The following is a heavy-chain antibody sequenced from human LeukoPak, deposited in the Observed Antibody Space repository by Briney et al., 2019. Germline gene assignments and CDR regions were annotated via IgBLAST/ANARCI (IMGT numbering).Heavy chain of an antibody. V-gene: IGHV3-7*01. CDR2: IKQDGSEK. CDR3: ARDLRFLEWLSQRHWFDP. J-gene: IGHJ5*02. CDR1: GFTFSSYW. Sequence: PGGSLRLSCAASGFTFSSYWMSWVRQAPGKGLEWVANIKQDGSEKYYVDSVKGRFTISRDNAKNSLYLQMNSLRAEDTAVYYCARDLRFLEWLSQRHWFDPWGQGTLVTVSS. D-gene: IGHD3-3*01.